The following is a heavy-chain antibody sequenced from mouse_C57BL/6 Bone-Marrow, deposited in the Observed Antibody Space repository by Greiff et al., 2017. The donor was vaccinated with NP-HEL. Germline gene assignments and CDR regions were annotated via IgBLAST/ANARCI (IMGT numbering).Heavy chain of an antibody. CDR2: INPYNGGT. D-gene: IGHD2-4*01. J-gene: IGHJ4*01. CDR1: GYTFTDYY. CDR3: ARPDYESDAMDY. Sequence: EVQLQQSGPVLVKPGASVKMSCKASGYTFTDYYMNWVKQSHGKSLEWIGVINPYNGGTSYNQKFKGKATLTVDKSSSTAYMELNSLTSEDSAVYYCARPDYESDAMDYWGQGTSVTVSS. V-gene: IGHV1-19*01.